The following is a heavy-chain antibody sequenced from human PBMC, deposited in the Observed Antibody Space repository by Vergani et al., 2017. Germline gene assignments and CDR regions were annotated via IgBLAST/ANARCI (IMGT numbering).Heavy chain of an antibody. D-gene: IGHD2-15*01. Sequence: QVQLVQSGAEVKKPGSSVKVSCKASGGTFSSYTITWVRQAPGHGLEWMGRIVPTLNVANYAQNFQGRTSITADMSTSTSYMDLSSLRSEYSAVYYCARTLGYCSGHSCYSVIPCVHYYYSLYVWGQGTTVTVSS. J-gene: IGHJ6*02. CDR1: GGTFSSYT. CDR2: IVPTLNVA. V-gene: IGHV1-69*02. CDR3: ARTLGYCSGHSCYSVIPCVHYYYSLYV.